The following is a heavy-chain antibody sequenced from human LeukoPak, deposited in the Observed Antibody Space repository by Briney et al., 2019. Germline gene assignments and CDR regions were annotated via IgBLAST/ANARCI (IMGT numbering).Heavy chain of an antibody. CDR1: GGSISSYY. CDR2: IYTSGST. V-gene: IGHV4-4*07. J-gene: IGHJ4*02. D-gene: IGHD6-19*01. Sequence: PSETLSLTCTVSGGSISSYYWSWIRRPAGKGLEWIGRIYTSGSTNYNPSLKSRVTISVDKSKNQFSLKLSSVTAADTAVYYCARERRSYSSGSVDFDYWGQGTLVTVSS. CDR3: ARERRSYSSGSVDFDY.